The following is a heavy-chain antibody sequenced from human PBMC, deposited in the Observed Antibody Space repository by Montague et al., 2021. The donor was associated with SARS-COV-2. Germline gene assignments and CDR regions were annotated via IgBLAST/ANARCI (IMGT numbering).Heavy chain of an antibody. CDR3: GRYIPSSYGIGDY. D-gene: IGHD6-13*01. CDR1: GFSFSTYS. Sequence: SLSLSCAASGFSFSTYSMNWVRQAPGKGLEWVSSISSSSSYIYYADSVKGRFTISRDNAKNSLYLQMNSLRAEDTAVYYCGRYIPSSYGIGDYWGQGTLVAVSS. V-gene: IGHV3-21*04. CDR2: ISSSSSYI. J-gene: IGHJ4*02.